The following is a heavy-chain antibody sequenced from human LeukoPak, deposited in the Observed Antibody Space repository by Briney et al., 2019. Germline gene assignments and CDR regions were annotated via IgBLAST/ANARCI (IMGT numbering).Heavy chain of an antibody. CDR1: GFTFSSYA. CDR3: ARDPNITPDY. J-gene: IGHJ4*01. Sequence: PGGSLRLSCAASGFTFSSYAMHWVRQAPGKGLEWVAVISYDGSNKYYADSVKGRFTISRDNPKNTLYAQMNSLRAEDTAVYYCARDPNITPDYWGQEPWSPSPQ. CDR2: ISYDGSNK. D-gene: IGHD2/OR15-2a*01. V-gene: IGHV3-30*04.